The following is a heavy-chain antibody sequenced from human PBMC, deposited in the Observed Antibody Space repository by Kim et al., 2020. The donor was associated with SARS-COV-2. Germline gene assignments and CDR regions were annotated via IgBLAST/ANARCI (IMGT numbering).Heavy chain of an antibody. V-gene: IGHV3-23*01. D-gene: IGHD6-13*01. Sequence: GGSLRLSCAASGFTFSSYAMSWVRQAPGKGLEWVSAISGSGGSTYYADSVKGRFTISRDNSKNTLYLQMNSLRAEDTAVYYCAKDVIAAAGLHNWFDPWGQGTLVTVSS. CDR3: AKDVIAAAGLHNWFDP. CDR1: GFTFSSYA. J-gene: IGHJ5*02. CDR2: ISGSGGST.